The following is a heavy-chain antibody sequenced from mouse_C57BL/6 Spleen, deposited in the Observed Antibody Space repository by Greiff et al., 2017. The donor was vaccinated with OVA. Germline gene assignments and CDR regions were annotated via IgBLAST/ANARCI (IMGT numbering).Heavy chain of an antibody. CDR2: INPSNGGT. Sequence: VQLQQPGTDLVKPGASVKLSCKASGYTFTSYWMHWVKQRPGQGLEWIGNINPSNGGTNYNEKFKSKATLTVDKSSSTAYMQLSSLTSEDTAVYYCARGGAVLPHWDFDVWGTGTTVTVSS. CDR1: GYTFTSYW. V-gene: IGHV1-53*01. J-gene: IGHJ1*03. CDR3: ARGGAVLPHWDFDV.